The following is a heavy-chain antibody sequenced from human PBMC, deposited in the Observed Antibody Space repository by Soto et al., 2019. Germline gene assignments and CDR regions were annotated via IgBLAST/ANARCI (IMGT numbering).Heavy chain of an antibody. CDR3: ARLEWLSLAAWFDP. CDR2: IYPDDSDT. Sequence: WVRQMPGKGLEWMGMIYPDDSDTKYSPSFQGQVTFSADKSINTAYLQWSSLKASDTAIYYCARLEWLSLAAWFDPWGQGTLVTVSS. D-gene: IGHD3-3*01. J-gene: IGHJ5*02. V-gene: IGHV5-51*01.